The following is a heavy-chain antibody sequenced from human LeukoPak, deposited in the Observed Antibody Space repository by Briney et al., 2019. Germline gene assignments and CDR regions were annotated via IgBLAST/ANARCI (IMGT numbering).Heavy chain of an antibody. CDR1: GFTFSSYW. V-gene: IGHV3-7*01. CDR3: ARRAWSGYLYFDY. Sequence: GGSLRLSCAASGFTFSSYWMSWVRQAPGKGLEWVANIKQDGSEKYYVDSVKGRFTISRDNAKNSLYLQMNSLRAEDTAVYYCARRAWSGYLYFDYWGQGTLVTVSS. J-gene: IGHJ4*02. CDR2: IKQDGSEK. D-gene: IGHD3-3*01.